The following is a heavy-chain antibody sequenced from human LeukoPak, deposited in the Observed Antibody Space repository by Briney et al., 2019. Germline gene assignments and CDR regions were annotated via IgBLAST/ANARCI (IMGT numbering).Heavy chain of an antibody. V-gene: IGHV3-30*18. D-gene: IGHD6-19*01. CDR3: AKDRRNSSGCLDY. J-gene: IGHJ4*02. Sequence: GGSLRLSCAASGFTFSSYGMHWVRQAPGKGLEWVAVISYDGSNKYYADSVKGRFTISRDNSKNTLYLQMNSLRAEDTAVYYCAKDRRNSSGCLDYWGQGTLVTVSS. CDR2: ISYDGSNK. CDR1: GFTFSSYG.